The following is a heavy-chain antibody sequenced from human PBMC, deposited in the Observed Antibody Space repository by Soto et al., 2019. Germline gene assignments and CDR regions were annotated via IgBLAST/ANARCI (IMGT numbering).Heavy chain of an antibody. D-gene: IGHD1-1*01. CDR2: IYHSAST. CDR1: GGSISSGGYS. CDR3: ARANESANNFYFDY. V-gene: IGHV4-30-2*01. Sequence: SETLSLTCAVSGGSISSGGYSWCWIRQPPGKGLEWIGYIYHSASTYYNPSLKSRVTISVDWSKNQFTLKLSSVTAADTAVYYFARANESANNFYFDYWGQGTLVTVSS. J-gene: IGHJ4*02.